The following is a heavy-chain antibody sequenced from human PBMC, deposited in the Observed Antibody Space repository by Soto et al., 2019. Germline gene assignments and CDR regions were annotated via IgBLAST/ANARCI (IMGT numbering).Heavy chain of an antibody. CDR3: ARDVMAVAGTTNWFDP. CDR2: IYYSGRS. D-gene: IGHD6-19*01. J-gene: IGHJ5*02. CDR1: GGSVSSGSYY. Sequence: QVQLQESGPGLVKPSETLSLTCTVSGGSVSSGSYYWNWIRQPPGKGLEWIGYIYYSGRSNYNPSLTSRVSISIDKSKNQVSLKLSSVTAADTAVYYCARDVMAVAGTTNWFDPWGQGTLVTVSS. V-gene: IGHV4-61*01.